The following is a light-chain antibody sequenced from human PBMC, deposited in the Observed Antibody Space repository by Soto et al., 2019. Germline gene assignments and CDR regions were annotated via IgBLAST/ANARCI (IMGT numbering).Light chain of an antibody. CDR3: SSYTSSPSCVV. V-gene: IGLV2-14*01. CDR2: EVS. CDR1: SSDVGGYNY. J-gene: IGLJ2*01. Sequence: QSVLTQPASVSGSPGQSITISCTGTSSDVGGYNYVSWYQQHPGKAPKLMIYEVSNRPSGVSNRFSGSKSGNTASLTISGLQAEDEADYYCSSYTSSPSCVVFGGGTKLTVL.